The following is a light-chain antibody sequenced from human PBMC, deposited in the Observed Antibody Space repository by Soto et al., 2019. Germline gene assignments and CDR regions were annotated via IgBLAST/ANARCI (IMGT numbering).Light chain of an antibody. V-gene: IGKV3-20*01. CDR3: QHYGSSPST. J-gene: IGKJ1*01. CDR1: QSIRSN. CDR2: SAS. Sequence: EIVMTQSPATLSASPGERVTLSCRASQSIRSNLAWYQQRPGQTPRLLIYSASTRAPGIPDRFSGSGSGTDFTLTISRLEPEDFAVYYCQHYGSSPSTFGRGTKVDIK.